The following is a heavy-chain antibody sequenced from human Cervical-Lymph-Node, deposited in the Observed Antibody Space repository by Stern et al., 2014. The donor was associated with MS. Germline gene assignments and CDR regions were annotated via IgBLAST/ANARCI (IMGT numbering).Heavy chain of an antibody. V-gene: IGHV3-23*04. CDR1: GFTFSNYA. Sequence: EVQLVESGGDLVQPGGSLRLSCAASGFTFSNYAMNWVRQAPGKGLEWVSVISGSGGGINYADSVKGRFTISRDNSKNTGYLQKGRLRGDETAIYFGARGGGGPRRYAMDVWGQGTTVTVSS. D-gene: IGHD3-16*01. CDR2: ISGSGGGI. CDR3: ARGGGGPRRYAMDV. J-gene: IGHJ6*02.